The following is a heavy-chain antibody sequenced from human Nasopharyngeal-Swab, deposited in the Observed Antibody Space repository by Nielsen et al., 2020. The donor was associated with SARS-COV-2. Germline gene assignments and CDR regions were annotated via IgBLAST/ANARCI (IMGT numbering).Heavy chain of an antibody. Sequence: VSLKISCKTSGYSFTSYWIGWVRQMSGKGLEWMGIIYPGDSETRYSPSFQGTVTISADKSNSTAYLQLSSLKASDTAMYYCARGEVSSGYYYRTLYYFDYWGQGTLVTVSS. D-gene: IGHD3-22*01. J-gene: IGHJ4*02. CDR1: GYSFTSYW. CDR3: ARGEVSSGYYYRTLYYFDY. V-gene: IGHV5-51*01. CDR2: IYPGDSET.